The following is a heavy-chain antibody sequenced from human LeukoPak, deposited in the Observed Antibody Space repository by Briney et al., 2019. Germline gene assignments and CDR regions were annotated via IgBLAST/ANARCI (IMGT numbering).Heavy chain of an antibody. J-gene: IGHJ4*02. CDR3: ARGPPPPWDLLGGVGRVTFYFDY. V-gene: IGHV1-18*01. D-gene: IGHD1-26*01. CDR1: GYTFTSYG. CDR2: ISAYNGNT. Sequence: ASVKVSCKASGYTFTSYGISWVRQAPGQGLEWMGWISAYNGNTNYAQKLQGRVTMTTDTSTSTAYMELRSLRSDDTAVYYCARGPPPPWDLLGGVGRVTFYFDYWGQGTLVTVSS.